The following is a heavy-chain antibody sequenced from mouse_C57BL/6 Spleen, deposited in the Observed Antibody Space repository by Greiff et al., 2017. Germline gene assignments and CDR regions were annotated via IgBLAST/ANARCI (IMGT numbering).Heavy chain of an antibody. V-gene: IGHV5-17*01. J-gene: IGHJ2*01. CDR3: ARRDSYYFDY. CDR2: ISSGSSTI. CDR1: GFTFSDYG. Sequence: EVQLQQSGGGLVKPGGSLKLSCAASGFTFSDYGMHWVRQAPEKGLEWVAYISSGSSTIYYADTVKGRFTISSDNAKNTLFLQMTSLRSEDTAMYYCARRDSYYFDYWGQGTTLTVSS.